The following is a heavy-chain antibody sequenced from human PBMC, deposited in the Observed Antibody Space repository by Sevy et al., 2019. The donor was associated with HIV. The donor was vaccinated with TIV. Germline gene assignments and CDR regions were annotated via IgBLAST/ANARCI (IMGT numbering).Heavy chain of an antibody. CDR2: ISGSGGST. D-gene: IGHD3-16*02. CDR1: GSTFSSYA. Sequence: GGSLRLSCAASGSTFSSYAMSWVRQAPGKGLEWVSAISGSGGSTYYADSVKGRFTISRDNSKNTLYLQMNSLRAEDTAVYYCAKDPLITFGGVIVRYNWFDPWGQGTLVTVSS. CDR3: AKDPLITFGGVIVRYNWFDP. J-gene: IGHJ5*02. V-gene: IGHV3-23*01.